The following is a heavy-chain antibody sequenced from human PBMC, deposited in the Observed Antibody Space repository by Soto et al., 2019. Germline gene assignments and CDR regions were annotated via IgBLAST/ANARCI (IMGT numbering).Heavy chain of an antibody. Sequence: ASVKVSCKASGDSFSTYYMHWVRQAPGQGYEWMGIINPSGGSTTYAQKFQGRVTMTRDTSTTTVYMELSSLKSEDTAVYYCARYDYNGYYFDYWGQGTLVTVSS. D-gene: IGHD4-4*01. J-gene: IGHJ4*02. V-gene: IGHV1-46*01. CDR3: ARYDYNGYYFDY. CDR1: GDSFSTYY. CDR2: INPSGGST.